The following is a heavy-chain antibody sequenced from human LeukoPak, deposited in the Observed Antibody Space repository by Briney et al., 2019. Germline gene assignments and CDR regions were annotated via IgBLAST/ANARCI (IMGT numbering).Heavy chain of an antibody. Sequence: SETLSLTCTVSGXSISSYYWSWIRQPPGKGLEWIGYIYYSGSTNYNPSLKSRVTISVDTPKNQFSLKLSSVTAADTAVYYCARQDSSGYLDYWGQGTLVTVSS. V-gene: IGHV4-59*08. J-gene: IGHJ4*02. CDR1: GXSISSYY. CDR3: ARQDSSGYLDY. D-gene: IGHD3-22*01. CDR2: IYYSGST.